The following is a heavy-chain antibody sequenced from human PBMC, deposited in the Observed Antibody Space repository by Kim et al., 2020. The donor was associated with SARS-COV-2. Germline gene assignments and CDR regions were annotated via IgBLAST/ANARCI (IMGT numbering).Heavy chain of an antibody. D-gene: IGHD2-2*01. CDR2: IWYDGSNK. CDR3: ARENNMGVVPAAPRTPYYYYYGMDV. V-gene: IGHV3-33*01. CDR1: GFTFSSYG. J-gene: IGHJ6*02. Sequence: GGSLRLSCAASGFTFSSYGMHWVRQAPGKGLEWVAVIWYDGSNKYYADSVKGRFTISRDNSKNTLYLQMNSLRAEDTAVYYCARENNMGVVPAAPRTPYYYYYGMDVWGQGTTVTVSS.